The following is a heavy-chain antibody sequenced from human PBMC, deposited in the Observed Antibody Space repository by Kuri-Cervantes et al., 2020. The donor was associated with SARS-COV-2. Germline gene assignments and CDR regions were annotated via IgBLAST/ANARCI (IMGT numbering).Heavy chain of an antibody. CDR1: GFTFSRYS. CDR3: ARGFSGYSYGDAFDI. J-gene: IGHJ3*02. Sequence: GGSLRLSCVASGFTFSRYSTNWVRQAPGKGLEWVSYISSSSNTIYYADSVKGRSTISRDNAKNSLYLQMNSLRAEDTAVYYCARGFSGYSYGDAFDIWGQGTMVTVSS. CDR2: ISSSSNTI. V-gene: IGHV3-48*01. D-gene: IGHD5-18*01.